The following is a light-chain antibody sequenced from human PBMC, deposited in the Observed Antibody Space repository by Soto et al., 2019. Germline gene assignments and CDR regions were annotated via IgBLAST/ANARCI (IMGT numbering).Light chain of an antibody. V-gene: IGKV2-28*01. CDR1: QSLLHRNGYNY. CDR3: KQARITPWT. J-gene: IGKJ1*01. CDR2: LGS. Sequence: DIVMTQSPFSLPVTPGEPASISCRSSQSLLHRNGYNYLDWYLQKPWQSPQLLIYLGSNRASGVPDRFSGSGSGTDFTLKIIRVEAEDVGVYYGKQARITPWTFGQGTKVEIK.